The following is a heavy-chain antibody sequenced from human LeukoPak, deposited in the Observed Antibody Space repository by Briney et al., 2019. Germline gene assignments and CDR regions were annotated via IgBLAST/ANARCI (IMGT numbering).Heavy chain of an antibody. D-gene: IGHD5-18*01. J-gene: IGHJ4*02. CDR2: IRSKAYGGTT. CDR3: TRAPHRYSYGPMNY. CDR1: GFTFGDYA. V-gene: IGHV3-49*04. Sequence: GASLRLSCTASGFTFGDYAMSWVRQAPGKGLEWVGFIRSKAYGGTTEYAASVKGRFTISRDDSKSIAYLQMNSLKTEDTAVYYCTRAPHRYSYGPMNYWGQGTLVTVSS.